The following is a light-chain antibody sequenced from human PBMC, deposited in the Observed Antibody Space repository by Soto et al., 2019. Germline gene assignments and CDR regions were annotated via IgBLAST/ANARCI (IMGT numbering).Light chain of an antibody. CDR1: QSVSSNF. V-gene: IGKV3-20*01. J-gene: IGKJ4*01. CDR3: RQYGYSQGFA. CDR2: GAS. Sequence: EIVLTQSPGTLSLSPGERATLSCRASQSVSSNFLAWYQEKPGQAPRLLIYGASSRATGIPDRFSGSGSGTDFTLTISRLEPEDFAVYYCRQYGYSQGFAFGGGTKVEIK.